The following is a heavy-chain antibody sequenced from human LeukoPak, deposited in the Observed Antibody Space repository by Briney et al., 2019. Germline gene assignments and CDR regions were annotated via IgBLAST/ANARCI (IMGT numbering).Heavy chain of an antibody. J-gene: IGHJ4*02. Sequence: GGPLRLSCAASDFTFSSFAMSWVRQAPGKGLEWVSTISGSGGGTFYADSVKGRFTISRDTSKNTLYLQMNSLRAEDSAVYYCAKDSGGYNYYGSGVTLDFWGRGTLVTASS. CDR3: AKDSGGYNYYGSGVTLDF. CDR1: DFTFSSFA. D-gene: IGHD3-10*01. CDR2: ISGSGGGT. V-gene: IGHV3-23*01.